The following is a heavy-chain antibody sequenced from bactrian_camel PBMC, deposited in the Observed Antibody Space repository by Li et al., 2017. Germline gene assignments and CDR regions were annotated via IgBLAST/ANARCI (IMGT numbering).Heavy chain of an antibody. J-gene: IGHJ4*01. CDR3: AARSVGWCPLFEHWLGKRAYTPGGYFNN. Sequence: HVQLVESGGGSVQAGGSLALSCAASGVTYASSHDVNCMAWFRQAPGKEREGVAAIRSYGRLGYADSVEGRFIISKDNAKSTLYLQMNSLKPGDTAMYYCAARSVGWCPLFEHWLGKRAYTPGGYFNNWGQGTQVTVS. D-gene: IGHD1*01. V-gene: IGHV3S55*01. CDR2: IRSYGRL. CDR1: GVTYASSHDVNC.